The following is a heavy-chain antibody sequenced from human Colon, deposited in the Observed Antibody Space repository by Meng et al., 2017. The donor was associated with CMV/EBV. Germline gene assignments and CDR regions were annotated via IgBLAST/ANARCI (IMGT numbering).Heavy chain of an antibody. CDR2: IYYSATT. D-gene: IGHD3-3*01. CDR1: GASINSGGSY. Sequence: SGASINSGGSYWTWIRQHPGKGLEWIGYIYYSATTYYNPSLKSRLSISLDTSENQFSLKLSSVTAADTAVYYCARELTMTAQPVDSWGQGTLVTVSS. V-gene: IGHV4-31*02. J-gene: IGHJ4*02. CDR3: ARELTMTAQPVDS.